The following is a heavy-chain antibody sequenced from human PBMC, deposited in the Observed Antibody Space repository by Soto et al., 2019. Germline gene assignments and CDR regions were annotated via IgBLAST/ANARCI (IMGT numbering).Heavy chain of an antibody. CDR3: ARGRTDIVVVPAAISYWFDP. J-gene: IGHJ5*02. V-gene: IGHV4-59*01. D-gene: IGHD2-2*01. CDR2: IYYSGST. CDR1: GGSISSYY. Sequence: QVQLQESGPGLVKPSETLSLTCTVSGGSISSYYWSWIRQPPGKGLEWIGYIYYSGSTNYNPSLKSRVTIPVDTSKNQFSLKLSSVTAADTAVYYCARGRTDIVVVPAAISYWFDPWGQGTLVTVSS.